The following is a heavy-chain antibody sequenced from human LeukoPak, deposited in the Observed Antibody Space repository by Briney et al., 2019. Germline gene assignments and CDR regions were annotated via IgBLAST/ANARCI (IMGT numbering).Heavy chain of an antibody. CDR2: MNPNSGNT. CDR3: ARYGDGRGEIDC. J-gene: IGHJ4*02. CDR1: GYTFTSYD. D-gene: IGHD4-17*01. V-gene: IGHV1-8*03. Sequence: WASVKVSCKASGYTFTSYDINWVRQATGQGLEWMGWMNPNSGNTGYAQKFQGRVTITRNTSISTAYMELSSLRSEDTAVYYCARYGDGRGEIDCWGQGTLVTVSS.